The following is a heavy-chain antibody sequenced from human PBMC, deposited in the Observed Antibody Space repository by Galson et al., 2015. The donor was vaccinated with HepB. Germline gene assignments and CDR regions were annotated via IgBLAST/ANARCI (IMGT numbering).Heavy chain of an antibody. CDR2: ISSSSYI. J-gene: IGHJ4*02. Sequence: SLRLSCAASGFTFSSYSMNWVRQAPGKGLEWVSSISSSSYIYYADSVKGRFTISRDNAKNSLYLQMNSLRAEDTAVYYCARDDSSGYSYYFDYWGQGTLVTVSS. V-gene: IGHV3-21*01. D-gene: IGHD3-22*01. CDR1: GFTFSSYS. CDR3: ARDDSSGYSYYFDY.